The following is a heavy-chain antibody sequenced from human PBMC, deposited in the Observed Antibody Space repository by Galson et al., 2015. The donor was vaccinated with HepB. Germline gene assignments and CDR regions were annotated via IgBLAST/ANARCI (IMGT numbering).Heavy chain of an antibody. CDR3: ARLGYYGSGTYYLDY. J-gene: IGHJ4*02. Sequence: LSLTCTVSGGSINNYYWSWIRQSPGKGLQWIGYIYYTGSTNYNPSLKSRVTISVDTSKTQFSLKLSSVTAADTAVYYCARLGYYGSGTYYLDYWGQGTLVTVSS. CDR2: IYYTGST. CDR1: GGSINNYY. V-gene: IGHV4-59*08. D-gene: IGHD3-10*01.